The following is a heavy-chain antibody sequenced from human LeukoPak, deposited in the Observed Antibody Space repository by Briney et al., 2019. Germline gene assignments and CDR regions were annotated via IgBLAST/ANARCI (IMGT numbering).Heavy chain of an antibody. D-gene: IGHD3-3*02. J-gene: IGHJ6*03. CDR1: GFTFSTYV. CDR3: AKDLSTYYYYYMDV. V-gene: IGHV3-23*01. CDR2: ISGSGGST. Sequence: GGSLRLSCAASGFTFSTYVMSWVRQTPGKGLEWVSTISGSGGSTYYADSVKGRFTISRDNSKNTLYLQMNSLRAEDTAVYYCAKDLSTYYYYYMDVWGKGTTVTVSS.